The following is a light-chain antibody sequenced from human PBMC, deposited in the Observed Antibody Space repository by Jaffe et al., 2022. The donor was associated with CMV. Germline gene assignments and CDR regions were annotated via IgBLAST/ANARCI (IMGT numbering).Light chain of an antibody. CDR1: QSVTTT. V-gene: IGKV3-15*01. J-gene: IGKJ1*01. CDR3: QQYNSWPRT. CDR2: GAS. Sequence: EIVMTQSPATLSVSPGERATLSCRASQSVTTTLAWYQQKPGQAPRLLIFGASARVTGVPARFSGSGSGTDFTLTISSLQSADFAVYYCQQYNSWPRTFGQGTKVEIK.